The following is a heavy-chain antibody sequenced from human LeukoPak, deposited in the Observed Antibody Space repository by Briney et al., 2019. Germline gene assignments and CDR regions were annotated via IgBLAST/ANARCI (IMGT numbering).Heavy chain of an antibody. V-gene: IGHV4-59*01. CDR3: ARGSSRLSGYSSS. D-gene: IGHD5-18*01. Sequence: SSETLSLTCSVSGGSISGYYWSWIRQPPGKGLEWIGYIYYTGSTNYNPSLKSRVSLSVDTSQNQFSLNVSSVTAADTAVYYCARGSSRLSGYSSSWGQGTLVTVSS. J-gene: IGHJ4*02. CDR2: IYYTGST. CDR1: GGSISGYY.